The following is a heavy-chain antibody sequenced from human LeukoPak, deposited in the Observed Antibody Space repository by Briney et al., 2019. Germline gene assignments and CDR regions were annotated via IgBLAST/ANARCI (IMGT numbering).Heavy chain of an antibody. Sequence: GGSLRLSCAASGFTFSNYAMSWVRQAPGKGLEWVAVISYDGSNKYYADSVKGRFTISRDNSKNTLYLQMNSLRAEDTAVYYCARDDYLYYFDYWGQGTLVTVSS. CDR3: ARDDYLYYFDY. D-gene: IGHD3-16*01. CDR2: ISYDGSNK. CDR1: GFTFSNYA. V-gene: IGHV3-30*04. J-gene: IGHJ4*02.